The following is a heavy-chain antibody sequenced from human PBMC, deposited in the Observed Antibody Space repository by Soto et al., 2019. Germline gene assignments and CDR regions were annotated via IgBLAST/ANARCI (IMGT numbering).Heavy chain of an antibody. V-gene: IGHV1-8*01. D-gene: IGHD5-12*01. CDR1: GYTFTSYD. CDR2: MNPNSGNT. Sequence: ASVKVSCKAPGYTFTSYDINWVRQATGQGLEWMGWMNPNSGNTGYAQKFQGRVTMTRNTSISTAYMELGSLRSEDTAVYYCSRYYSGYVAYWGQGTLVTVSS. J-gene: IGHJ4*02. CDR3: SRYYSGYVAY.